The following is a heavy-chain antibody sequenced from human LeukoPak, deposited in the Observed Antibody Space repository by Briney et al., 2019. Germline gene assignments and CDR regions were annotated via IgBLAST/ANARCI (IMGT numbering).Heavy chain of an antibody. CDR3: ARDRPSFDFDL. CDR1: GFTFSSYW. V-gene: IGHV3-7*03. J-gene: IGHJ2*01. Sequence: GGSLRLSCAASGFTFSSYWMSWVRQAPGKGLEWVANINQDGSEKYYVDSVKGRFTISRDSAKNSLYLQMNSLRAEDTAVYYCARDRPSFDFDLWGRGTLVTVSS. CDR2: INQDGSEK.